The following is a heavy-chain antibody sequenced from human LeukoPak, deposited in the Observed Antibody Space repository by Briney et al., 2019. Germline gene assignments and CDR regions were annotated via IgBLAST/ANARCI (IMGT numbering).Heavy chain of an antibody. CDR1: GGSISSGAHY. V-gene: IGHV4-30-2*01. CDR3: ARGYYDSSGHTWFDP. CDR2: IYHSGST. D-gene: IGHD3-22*01. Sequence: SETLSLTCTVSGGSISSGAHYWDWIRQPPGKGLEWIVYIYHSGSTYYNPSLKSRVTISVDRSKNQFSLKLSSVTAADTAVYYCARGYYDSSGHTWFDPWGQGTLVTVSS. J-gene: IGHJ5*02.